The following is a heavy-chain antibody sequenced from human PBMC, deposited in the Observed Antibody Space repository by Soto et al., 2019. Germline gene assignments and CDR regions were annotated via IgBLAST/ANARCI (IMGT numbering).Heavy chain of an antibody. CDR2: IYNSGST. D-gene: IGHD1-26*01. V-gene: IGHV4-4*07. CDR3: ARSGGSFNLDY. J-gene: IGHJ4*02. CDR1: GGSISNYY. Sequence: SETLSLTCTVSGGSISNYYWSWIRQPAGKGLEWIGRIYNSGSTKCNPSLKSRVTMSEDTSKNQFSLNLISVTAADTAVYYCARSGGSFNLDYWGLGTLVTVSS.